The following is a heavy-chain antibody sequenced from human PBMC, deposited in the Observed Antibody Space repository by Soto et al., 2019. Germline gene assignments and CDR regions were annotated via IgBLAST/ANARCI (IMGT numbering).Heavy chain of an antibody. CDR3: ARLGVAAAGTMGFDY. CDR2: IYYSGST. D-gene: IGHD6-13*01. V-gene: IGHV4-39*01. Sequence: QLQLQESGPGLVKPSETLSLTCTVSGGSISSSSYYWGWIRQPPGKGLEWIGSIYYSGSTYYNPSLKSRVTISVDTSKNQFSLKLRSVTAADTAVYYCARLGVAAAGTMGFDYWGQGTLVTVSS. J-gene: IGHJ4*02. CDR1: GGSISSSSYY.